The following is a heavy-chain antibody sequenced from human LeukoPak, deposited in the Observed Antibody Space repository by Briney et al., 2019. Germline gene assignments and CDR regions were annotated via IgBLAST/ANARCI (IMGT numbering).Heavy chain of an antibody. D-gene: IGHD3-22*01. CDR1: GFTFSSYA. J-gene: IGHJ4*02. Sequence: GVSLRLSCAASGFTFSSYAMSWVRQAPGKGLEWVSAISGSGGSTYYADSVKGRFTISRDNSKNTLYLQMNSLRAEDTAVYYCARYDSSGYWFDYWGQGTLVTVSS. CDR2: ISGSGGST. CDR3: ARYDSSGYWFDY. V-gene: IGHV3-23*01.